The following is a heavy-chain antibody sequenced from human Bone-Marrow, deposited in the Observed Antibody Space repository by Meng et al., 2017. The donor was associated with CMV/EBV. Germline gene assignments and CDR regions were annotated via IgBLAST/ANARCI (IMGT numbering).Heavy chain of an antibody. V-gene: IGHV3-7*01. Sequence: GGSLRLSCTVSGYSISSGYYWGWIRQPPGKGLEWVANIKQDGSEKYYVDSVKGRFTISRDNAKNSLYLQMNSLRAEDTAVYYCAREFGGYSPYYYYGMDVWGQGTTVTVSS. CDR2: IKQDGSEK. J-gene: IGHJ6*02. CDR1: GYSISSGYY. CDR3: AREFGGYSPYYYYGMDV. D-gene: IGHD3-22*01.